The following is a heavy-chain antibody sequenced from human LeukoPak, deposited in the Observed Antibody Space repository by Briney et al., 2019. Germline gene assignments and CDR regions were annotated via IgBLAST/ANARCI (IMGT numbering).Heavy chain of an antibody. V-gene: IGHV3-21*01. Sequence: PGGSLRLSCAASGFTFSSYSMNWVRQAPGKGLEWVSSISSSSSYIYYADSVKGRFTISRDNAKNSLYLQMNSLRAEDTAVYYCAREKEQWLGFDPWGREPWSPSPQ. CDR1: GFTFSSYS. J-gene: IGHJ5*02. CDR3: AREKEQWLGFDP. D-gene: IGHD6-19*01. CDR2: ISSSSSYI.